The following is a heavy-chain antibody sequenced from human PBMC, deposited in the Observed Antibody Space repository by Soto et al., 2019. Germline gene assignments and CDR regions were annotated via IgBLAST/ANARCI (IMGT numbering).Heavy chain of an antibody. V-gene: IGHV3-30*18. CDR2: ISYDGSNK. CDR3: AKDPGYSYGYGNNWFDP. J-gene: IGHJ5*02. Sequence: PGGSLRLSCAASGFTFSSYGMHWVRQAPGKGLEWVAVISYDGSNKYYADSVKGRFTISRDNSKNTLYLQMNSLRAEDTAVYYCAKDPGYSYGYGNNWFDPWGQGT. D-gene: IGHD5-18*01. CDR1: GFTFSSYG.